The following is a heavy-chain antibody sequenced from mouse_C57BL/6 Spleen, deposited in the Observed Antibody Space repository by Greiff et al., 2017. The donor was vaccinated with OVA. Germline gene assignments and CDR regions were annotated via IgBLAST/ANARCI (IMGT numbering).Heavy chain of an antibody. Sequence: VKLVESGAELVKPGASVKLSCKASGYTFTSYWMHWVKQRPGQGLEWIGMIHPNSGSTNYNEKFKSKATLTVDKSSSTAYMQLSSLTSEDSAVYYCGWGKAMDYWGQGTSVTVSS. J-gene: IGHJ4*01. V-gene: IGHV1-64*01. CDR2: IHPNSGST. CDR1: GYTFTSYW. CDR3: GWGKAMDY. D-gene: IGHD2-3*01.